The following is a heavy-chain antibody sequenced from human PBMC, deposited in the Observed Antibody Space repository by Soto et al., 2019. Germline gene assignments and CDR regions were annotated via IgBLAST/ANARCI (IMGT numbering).Heavy chain of an antibody. CDR2: IKSKTDGGTT. CDR3: TTDSVPAAISVYYYYGMDV. CDR1: GFTFSNAW. J-gene: IGHJ6*02. Sequence: GSLRLSCAASGFTFSNAWMSWVRQAPGKGLEWVGRIKSKTDGGTTDYAAPVKGRFTISRDDSKNTLYLQMNSLKTEDTAVYYCTTDSVPAAISVYYYYGMDVWGQGTTVTVYS. V-gene: IGHV3-15*01. D-gene: IGHD2-2*02.